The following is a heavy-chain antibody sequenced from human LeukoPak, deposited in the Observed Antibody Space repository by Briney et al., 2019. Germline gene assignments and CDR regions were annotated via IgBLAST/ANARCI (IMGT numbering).Heavy chain of an antibody. D-gene: IGHD2-8*01. V-gene: IGHV4-59*08. J-gene: IGHJ4*02. CDR1: GGSISSYY. Sequence: SETLSLTCTVSGGSISSYYWSWIRQPPGKGLEWIGYFYSGSTSYNVSLKSRVTISVDTSKNQVSLKLSSVTAADTAVYYCARSDCTSGVCYSFDFWGQRTLVSVSS. CDR2: FYSGST. CDR3: ARSDCTSGVCYSFDF.